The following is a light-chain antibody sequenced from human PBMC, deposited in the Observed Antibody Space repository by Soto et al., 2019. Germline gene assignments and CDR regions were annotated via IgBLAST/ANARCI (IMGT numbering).Light chain of an antibody. CDR2: EDT. V-gene: IGLV2-14*01. Sequence: QSVLTQPASVSGSPGQAITISCTGTSTDVGGYNCVSWYQQHPGKAPKLMIYEDTNRPSGVSNRFSGCKSGNTASLTISGLQAEDEADYYCSSYTSSSTLWVFGGGTKVTVL. J-gene: IGLJ3*02. CDR3: SSYTSSSTLWV. CDR1: STDVGGYNC.